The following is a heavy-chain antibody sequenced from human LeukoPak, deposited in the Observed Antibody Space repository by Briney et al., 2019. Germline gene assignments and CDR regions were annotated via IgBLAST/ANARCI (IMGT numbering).Heavy chain of an antibody. V-gene: IGHV1-8*01. J-gene: IGHJ4*02. CDR2: MNPNSGNT. CDR1: GYTFTSYD. CDR3: ARGYYYYDSSGYYYVFDY. Sequence: ASVKVSCKASGYTFTSYDINWVRQATGQGLEWMGWMNPNSGNTGYAQKFQGRVTMTRNTSTSTAYMELSSLRSEDTAVYYCARGYYYYDSSGYYYVFDYWGQGTLVTVSS. D-gene: IGHD3-22*01.